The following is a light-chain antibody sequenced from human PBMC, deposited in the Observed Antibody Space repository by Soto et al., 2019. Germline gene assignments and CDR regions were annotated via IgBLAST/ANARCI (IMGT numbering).Light chain of an antibody. CDR3: QQRSNWPAN. J-gene: IGKJ5*01. Sequence: EIVMTQSPASLSVSPGERATLSCRASQSLNSNLAWYQQKPGQAPRLLVYGASTRATGLPARFSGSGSGTEFTLTISSLQSEDFAVYYCQQRSNWPANFGQGTRLEIK. CDR1: QSLNSN. CDR2: GAS. V-gene: IGKV3-15*01.